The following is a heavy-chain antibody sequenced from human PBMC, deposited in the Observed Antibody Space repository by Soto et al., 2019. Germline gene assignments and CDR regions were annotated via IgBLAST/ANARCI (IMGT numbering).Heavy chain of an antibody. J-gene: IGHJ4*02. CDR2: ISAYNRNT. Sequence: QVQLVQSGAEVKKPGASVKVSCKASGYTFTSYGLSWVRQAPGQGLEWMGWISAYNRNTNTAQKPQGRGTLTTDTSTSTAYMELRSLRPADTAVYYCARVIAAAADFDYWGQGALVPVSS. V-gene: IGHV1-18*01. CDR1: GYTFTSYG. D-gene: IGHD6-13*01. CDR3: ARVIAAAADFDY.